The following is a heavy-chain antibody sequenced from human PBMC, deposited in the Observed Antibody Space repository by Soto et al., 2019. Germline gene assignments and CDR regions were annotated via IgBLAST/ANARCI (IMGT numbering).Heavy chain of an antibody. CDR1: GGSISSYY. CDR3: ARAWNWFDP. Sequence: SETLSLTCTVSGGSISSYYWSWIRQPPGKGLEWIGYIYYSGSTNYNPSLKSRVTISVDTSKNQFSLKLSSVTAADTAVYYCARAWNWFDPRGQRTLVTVSS. CDR2: IYYSGST. J-gene: IGHJ5*02. V-gene: IGHV4-59*01.